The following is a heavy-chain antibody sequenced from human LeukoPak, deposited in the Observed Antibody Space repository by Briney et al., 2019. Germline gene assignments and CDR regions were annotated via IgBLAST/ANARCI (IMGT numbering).Heavy chain of an antibody. D-gene: IGHD1-26*01. V-gene: IGHV4-4*09. CDR2: IHTSGGS. CDR1: GASISHYY. Sequence: KPSETLSLTCTVSGASISHYYWSWIRQTPEKGLEWMGHIHTSGGSSPYPSLKSRLTMSIETSRNQFSLKLTSVTAADTAVYFCARLGSYHDFWGQGALVTVSS. J-gene: IGHJ4*02. CDR3: ARLGSYHDF.